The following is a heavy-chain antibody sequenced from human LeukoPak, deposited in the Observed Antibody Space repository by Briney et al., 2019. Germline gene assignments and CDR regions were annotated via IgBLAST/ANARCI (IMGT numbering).Heavy chain of an antibody. CDR2: ISGSGGSK. D-gene: IGHD3-9*01. CDR1: GFTFSNYA. Sequence: GGSLRLSCAASGFTFSNYAMHWVRQAPGKGLEWVSAISGSGGSKYYADSVKGRFTISRDNSQNTLYLQVNSPRAEDTAVYYCAKDTSDVLTGYSLFDYWGQGTLVTVSS. J-gene: IGHJ4*02. CDR3: AKDTSDVLTGYSLFDY. V-gene: IGHV3-23*01.